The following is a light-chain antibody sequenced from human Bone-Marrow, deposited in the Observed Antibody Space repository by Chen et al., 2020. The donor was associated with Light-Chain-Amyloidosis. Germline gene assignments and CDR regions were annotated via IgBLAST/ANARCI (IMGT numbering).Light chain of an antibody. CDR3: QLYNTYSGT. CDR2: DAS. Sequence: DIQMTQSPSTLSASVGDRVTITCRASQSISSWLAWYQQKPGKAPNLLIFDASSLKSGVPSRFSGSGSGTEFTLTISSLQPDDFATYYCQLYNTYSGTVGQGTKVEIK. CDR1: QSISSW. V-gene: IGKV1-5*01. J-gene: IGKJ1*01.